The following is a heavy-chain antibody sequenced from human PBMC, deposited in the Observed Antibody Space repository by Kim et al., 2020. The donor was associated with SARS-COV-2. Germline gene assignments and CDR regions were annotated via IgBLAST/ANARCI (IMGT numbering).Heavy chain of an antibody. V-gene: IGHV7-4-1*02. CDR3: ASVSRDYYDSSGYSFFDY. CDR1: GYTFTSYA. D-gene: IGHD3-22*01. Sequence: ASVKVSCKASGYTFTSYAMNWVRQAPGQGLEWMGWINTNTGNPTYAQGFTGRFVFSLDTSVSTAYLQISSLKAEDTAVYYCASVSRDYYDSSGYSFFDYWGQGTLVTVSS. J-gene: IGHJ4*02. CDR2: INTNTGNP.